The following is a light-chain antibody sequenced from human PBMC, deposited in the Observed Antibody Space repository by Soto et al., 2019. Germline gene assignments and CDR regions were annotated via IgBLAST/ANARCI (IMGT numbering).Light chain of an antibody. J-gene: IGKJ4*01. Sequence: DIQMTQSPSSLSASVGDRVTITCRASQSISSYLNWYQQKPGKAPKLLIYKASSLESGVPSRFSGSGSGTEFTLTISSLQPDDFATYYCQQYNNYFTFGGGTKVDIK. V-gene: IGKV1-5*03. CDR3: QQYNNYFT. CDR1: QSISSY. CDR2: KAS.